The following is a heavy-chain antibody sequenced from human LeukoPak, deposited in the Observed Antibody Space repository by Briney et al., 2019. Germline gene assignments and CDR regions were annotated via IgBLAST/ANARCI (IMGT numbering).Heavy chain of an antibody. Sequence: GRSLRLSCAASGFTFSSYGMHWVRQAPGKGLEWVAVISYDGSNKYYADSVKGRFTISRDNSKNTLYLQMNSLRAEDTAVYYCAKGRVYGSGSSDYWGQGTLVTVSS. V-gene: IGHV3-30*18. D-gene: IGHD3-10*01. CDR2: ISYDGSNK. CDR3: AKGRVYGSGSSDY. CDR1: GFTFSSYG. J-gene: IGHJ4*02.